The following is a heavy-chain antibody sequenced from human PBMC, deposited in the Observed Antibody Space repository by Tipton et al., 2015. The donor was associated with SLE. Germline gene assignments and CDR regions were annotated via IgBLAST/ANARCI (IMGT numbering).Heavy chain of an antibody. V-gene: IGHV3-21*01. CDR2: ISSSSSYI. D-gene: IGHD3-3*01. J-gene: IGHJ4*02. CDR3: ARVDPSLGRITIFGVAFDY. Sequence: SLRLSCAASGFTFSSYSMNWVRQAPGKGLEWVSSISSSSSYIYYADSVKGRFTISRDNAKNSLYLQMNSLRAEDTAVYYCARVDPSLGRITIFGVAFDYWGQGTLVTVSS. CDR1: GFTFSSYS.